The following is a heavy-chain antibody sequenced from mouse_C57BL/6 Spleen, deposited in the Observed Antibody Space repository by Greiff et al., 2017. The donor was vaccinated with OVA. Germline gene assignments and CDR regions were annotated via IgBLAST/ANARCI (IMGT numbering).Heavy chain of an antibody. J-gene: IGHJ3*01. V-gene: IGHV1-18*01. CDR3: ASYSYYSPFAY. CDR2: INPNNGGT. CDR1: GYTFTDYN. Sequence: VQLQQSGPELVKPGASVKIPCKASGYTFTDYNMDWVKQSHGKSLEWIGDINPNNGGTIYNQKFKGKATLTVDKSSSTAYMELRSLTSEDTAVYYCASYSYYSPFAYWGQGTLVTVSA. D-gene: IGHD2-12*01.